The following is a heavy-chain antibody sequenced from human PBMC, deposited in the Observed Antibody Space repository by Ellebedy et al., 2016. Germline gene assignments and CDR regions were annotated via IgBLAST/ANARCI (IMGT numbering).Heavy chain of an antibody. Sequence: ASVKVSCKASGGTFSSYAISWVRQAPGQGLEWMGRIIPILGIANYAQKFQGRVTITADKSTSTAYMELSSLRSEDTAVYYCAREGCSGGSCYSTYAFDIWGQGTMVTVSS. CDR1: GGTFSSYA. D-gene: IGHD2-15*01. CDR2: IIPILGIA. CDR3: AREGCSGGSCYSTYAFDI. V-gene: IGHV1-69*04. J-gene: IGHJ3*02.